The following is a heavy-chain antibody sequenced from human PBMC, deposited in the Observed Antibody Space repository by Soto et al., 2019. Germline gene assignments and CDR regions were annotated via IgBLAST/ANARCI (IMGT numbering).Heavy chain of an antibody. Sequence: QVQLVQSGSELKKPGASVKVSCKASGYTFTSYAMNWVRQAPGQGLEWMGWINTNTGNPTYAQGFTGRFVFSFDTSVSTAYLQICSLKAEDTAVYYCARVGYYYDSSGSYYYYGMDVWGQVTTVTVSS. CDR3: ARVGYYYDSSGSYYYYGMDV. J-gene: IGHJ6*02. CDR2: INTNTGNP. D-gene: IGHD3-22*01. V-gene: IGHV7-4-1*01. CDR1: GYTFTSYA.